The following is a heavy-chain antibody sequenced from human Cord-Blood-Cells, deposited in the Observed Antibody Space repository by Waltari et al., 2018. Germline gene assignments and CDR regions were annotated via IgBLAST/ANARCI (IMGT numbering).Heavy chain of an antibody. CDR3: ARASGSGSPLDY. J-gene: IGHJ4*02. CDR1: GFTLSSYG. D-gene: IGHD3-10*01. V-gene: IGHV3-33*01. CDR2: ICYDGSNK. Sequence: QVQLVGSGGGVVQPGRFLRRSCAASGFTLSSYGMNWVSQAPGTGVEWVAVICYDGSNKYYADSVKGRFTISRDNSKNTLYLQMNSLRAEDTAVYYCARASGSGSPLDYWGQGTLVTVSS.